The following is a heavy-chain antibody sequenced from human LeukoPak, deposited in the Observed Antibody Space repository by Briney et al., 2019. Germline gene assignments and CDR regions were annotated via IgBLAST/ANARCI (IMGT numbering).Heavy chain of an antibody. CDR2: ISGSGGST. Sequence: GGSLRLSCVVSGFTFSSYAMSWVRQAPGKGLGWVSAISGSGGSTYYADSVKGRFTISRDNSKNTLYLQMNSLRAEDTAVYYCAKDWGYTPEVSRYWGQGTLVTVSS. D-gene: IGHD3-16*01. CDR1: GFTFSSYA. CDR3: AKDWGYTPEVSRY. V-gene: IGHV3-23*01. J-gene: IGHJ4*02.